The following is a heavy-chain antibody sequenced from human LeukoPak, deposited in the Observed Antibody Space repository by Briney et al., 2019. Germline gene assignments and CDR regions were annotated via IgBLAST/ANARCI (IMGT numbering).Heavy chain of an antibody. J-gene: IGHJ4*02. Sequence: GGSLRLSCAAPGFTFSDYWMHWVRQAPGKGLEWVSRIIGDGSTTIYADSVKGRFTISRDNAKNSLYLQMNSLRAEDTAVYYCARAGYWAFDYWGQGTLVTVSS. D-gene: IGHD6-13*01. CDR2: IIGDGSTT. CDR1: GFTFSDYW. V-gene: IGHV3-74*01. CDR3: ARAGYWAFDY.